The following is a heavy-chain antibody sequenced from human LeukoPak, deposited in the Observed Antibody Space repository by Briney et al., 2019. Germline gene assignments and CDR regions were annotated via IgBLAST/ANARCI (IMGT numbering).Heavy chain of an antibody. CDR3: ARVGSGTGLDY. CDR2: INPNSGGT. Sequence: ASVKVSCKASGYTFTGYYMHWVRQGPGQGLEWMGRINPNSGGTNYAQKFQGRVTMTRGTSISTAYMELSRLRSDDTAVYYCARVGSGTGLDYWGQGTLVTVSS. V-gene: IGHV1-2*06. CDR1: GYTFTGYY. J-gene: IGHJ4*02. D-gene: IGHD1-1*01.